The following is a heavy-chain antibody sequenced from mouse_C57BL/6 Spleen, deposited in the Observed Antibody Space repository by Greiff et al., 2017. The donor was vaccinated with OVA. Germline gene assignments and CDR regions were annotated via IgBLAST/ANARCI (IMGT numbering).Heavy chain of an antibody. V-gene: IGHV1-54*01. CDR3: ARYATGIDYAMDY. J-gene: IGHJ4*01. Sequence: VKLQESGAELVRPGTSVKVSCKASGYAFTNYLIEWVKQRPGQGLEWIGVINPGSGGTNYNEKFKGKATLTADKSSSTAYMQLSSLTSEDSAVYFCARYATGIDYAMDYWGQGTSVTVSS. CDR2: INPGSGGT. CDR1: GYAFTNYL.